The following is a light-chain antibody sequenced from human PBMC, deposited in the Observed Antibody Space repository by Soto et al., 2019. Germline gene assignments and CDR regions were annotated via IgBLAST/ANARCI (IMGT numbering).Light chain of an antibody. CDR1: NTDVGGYNF. Sequence: QPVLTQPASVSGSPGQSITISCTGTNTDVGGYNFVSWYQQHPGKAPKLIIYEVTNRPSGVSSRFSGSKSGSTASLTISGLQAEDEADYYCSSYTTSNSPYVFGTGTKLTVL. J-gene: IGLJ1*01. V-gene: IGLV2-14*01. CDR2: EVT. CDR3: SSYTTSNSPYV.